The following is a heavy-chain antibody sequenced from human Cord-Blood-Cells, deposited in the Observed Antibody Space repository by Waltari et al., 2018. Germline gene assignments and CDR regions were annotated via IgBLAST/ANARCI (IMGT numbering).Heavy chain of an antibody. CDR3: ARAQAGSSWYYFDY. CDR1: GYTFTGYY. D-gene: IGHD6-13*01. J-gene: IGHJ4*02. CDR2: INPNSGGT. V-gene: IGHV1-2*04. Sequence: QVQLVQSGAEVKKPGASVKVSCKASGYTFTGYYMHWVRQAPGQGLEWMGRINPNSGGTNYAQKFQGWVTMTRDTSISTAYMELSRLRSDDTAVYYCARAQAGSSWYYFDYWGQGTLVTVSS.